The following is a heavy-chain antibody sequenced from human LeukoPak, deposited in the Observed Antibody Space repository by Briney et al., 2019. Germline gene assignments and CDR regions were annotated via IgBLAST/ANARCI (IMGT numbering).Heavy chain of an antibody. CDR3: ARDGPPGSSRYPYRGKAFDY. J-gene: IGHJ4*02. CDR1: GFTFSSYA. Sequence: GGSLRLSCAASGFTFSSYAMSWVRQAPGKGLEWVSAISGSGGSTYYADSVKGRFTISRDNSKNTLYLQMNSLRAEDTAVYYCARDGPPGSSRYPYRGKAFDYWGQGTLVTVSS. D-gene: IGHD6-13*01. CDR2: ISGSGGST. V-gene: IGHV3-23*01.